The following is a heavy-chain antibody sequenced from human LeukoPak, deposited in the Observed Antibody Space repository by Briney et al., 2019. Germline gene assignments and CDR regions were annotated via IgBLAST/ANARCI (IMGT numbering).Heavy chain of an antibody. Sequence: PGGSLRLSCAASGFTFSDYYMSWVRQAPGKGLEWVGRIKSKTEGETTDSAAPVKGRFSISRDDSKNTLYLQMNSLKTEDTAVYYCSTTSTGIIKWGQGALVTVSS. CDR2: IKSKTEGETT. D-gene: IGHD1-1*01. V-gene: IGHV3-15*01. CDR1: GFTFSDYY. J-gene: IGHJ4*02. CDR3: STTSTGIIK.